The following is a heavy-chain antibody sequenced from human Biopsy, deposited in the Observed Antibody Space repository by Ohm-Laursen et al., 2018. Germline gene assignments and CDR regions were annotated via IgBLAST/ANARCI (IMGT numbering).Heavy chain of an antibody. CDR3: ARRDTKSLLR. J-gene: IGHJ4*02. CDR2: IYPGDSDT. CDR1: GYIFTTYW. Sequence: GESLKISCKGSGYIFTTYWIAWVRQMPGKRLELMGVIYPGDSDTTYSPSFQGQVTISADKSTAYLQWSSLKASDTAMYYCARRDTKSLLRWGQGTLVTVSS. D-gene: IGHD5-12*01. V-gene: IGHV5-51*01.